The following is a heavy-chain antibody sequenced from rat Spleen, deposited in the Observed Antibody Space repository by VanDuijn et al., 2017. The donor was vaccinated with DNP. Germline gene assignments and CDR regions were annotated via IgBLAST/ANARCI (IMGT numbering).Heavy chain of an antibody. CDR1: GFSLTSYG. Sequence: QVQLKESGPGLVQPSQTLSLTCTVSGFSLTSYGVSWVRQSPGKGLEWIVAISAGGSSYYNSALKSRLSIRRDTSKSQVFLKMSNLQTEDTAIYVCTRGFNNYGFFDYWGHGVMVTVSS. J-gene: IGHJ2*01. CDR3: TRGFNNYGFFDY. CDR2: ISAGGSS. D-gene: IGHD1-10*01. V-gene: IGHV2S12*01.